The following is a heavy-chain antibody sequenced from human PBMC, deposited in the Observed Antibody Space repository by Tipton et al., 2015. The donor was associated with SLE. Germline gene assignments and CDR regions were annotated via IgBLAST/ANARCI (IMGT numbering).Heavy chain of an antibody. CDR2: ISSSSSYI. J-gene: IGHJ4*02. CDR1: GFTFRSYS. CDR3: ARDYYDSSGYYYDQGGNY. D-gene: IGHD3-22*01. V-gene: IGHV3-21*03. Sequence: SLRLSCAVSGFTFRSYSMNWVRQAPGKGLEWVSYISSSSSYIYYADSVKGRFTISRDNARNSLYLQMNSLRAEDTAVYYCARDYYDSSGYYYDQGGNYWGQGTLVTVSS.